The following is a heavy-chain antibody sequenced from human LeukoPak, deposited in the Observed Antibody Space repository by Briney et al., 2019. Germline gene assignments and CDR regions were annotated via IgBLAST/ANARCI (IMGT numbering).Heavy chain of an antibody. CDR2: IYSGGST. CDR1: GFTVSSNY. D-gene: IGHD1-26*01. CDR3: ARGSSGTYDMGY. V-gene: IGHV3-66*01. Sequence: GGSLRLSCAASGFTVSSNYMSWVRQAPGKGLEWVSVIYSGGSTYYAESVKGRFTISRDNSKNTLFLQMNGLRAEDAAVYYCARGSSGTYDMGYWGQGTLVTVSS. J-gene: IGHJ4*02.